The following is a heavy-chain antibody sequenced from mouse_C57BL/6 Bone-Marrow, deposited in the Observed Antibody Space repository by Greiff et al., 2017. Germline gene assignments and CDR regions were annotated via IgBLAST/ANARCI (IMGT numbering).Heavy chain of an antibody. V-gene: IGHV1-61*01. CDR2: IYPSDSET. CDR1: GYTFTSYW. J-gene: IGHJ1*03. CDR3: ARSLGHWYFDV. D-gene: IGHD4-1*01. Sequence: QVQLQQPGAELVRPGSSVKLSCKASGYTFTSYWMDWVKQRPGQGLEWIGNIYPSDSETHYNQKFKDKATLTVDKSSSTAYMQLSSLTSEDSAVYYCARSLGHWYFDVWGTGTTVTVSS.